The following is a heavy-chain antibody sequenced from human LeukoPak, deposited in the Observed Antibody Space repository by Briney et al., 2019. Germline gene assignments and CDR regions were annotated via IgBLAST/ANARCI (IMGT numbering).Heavy chain of an antibody. V-gene: IGHV3-23*01. Sequence: GGSLRLSCAASGFTFSSFAMSWVRQAPGKGLEWVSAISGSGVSTYYADSVKGRFTISRDNSKNTLYLQMNRLRADDTAVYYCAKVGYYDSSGYFDYWGQGTLVTVSS. J-gene: IGHJ4*02. CDR2: ISGSGVST. CDR1: GFTFSSFA. D-gene: IGHD3-22*01. CDR3: AKVGYYDSSGYFDY.